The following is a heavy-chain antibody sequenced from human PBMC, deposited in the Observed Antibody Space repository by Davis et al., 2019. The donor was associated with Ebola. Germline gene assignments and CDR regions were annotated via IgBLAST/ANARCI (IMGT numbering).Heavy chain of an antibody. CDR1: GGSISSGDYY. CDR3: ARGSTDTYYFDY. J-gene: IGHJ4*02. V-gene: IGHV4-30-4*01. CDR2: IYYSGST. Sequence: LRLSCTVSGGSISSGDYYWSWIRQPPGKGLEWIGYIYYSGSTYYNPSLKSRVTISVDTSKNQFSLKLSSVTAADTAVYYCARGSTDTYYFDYWGQGTLVTVSS.